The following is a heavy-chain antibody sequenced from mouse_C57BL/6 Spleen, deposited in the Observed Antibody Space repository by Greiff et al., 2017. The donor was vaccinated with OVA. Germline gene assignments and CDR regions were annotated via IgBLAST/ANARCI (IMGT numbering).Heavy chain of an antibody. V-gene: IGHV5-9*01. J-gene: IGHJ2*01. CDR3: ERHGVTTVVAFDY. Sequence: EVQLVESGGGLVKPGGSLKLSCAASGFTFSSYTMSWVRQTPEKRLEWVATISGGGGNTYYPDSVKGRFTISRDNAKNPLYLQKSSLRCEKTALYYCERHGVTTVVAFDYWGQGTTLTVSS. D-gene: IGHD1-1*01. CDR1: GFTFSSYT. CDR2: ISGGGGNT.